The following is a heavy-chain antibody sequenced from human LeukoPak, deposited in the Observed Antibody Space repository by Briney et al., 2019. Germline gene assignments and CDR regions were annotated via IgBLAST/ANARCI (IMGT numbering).Heavy chain of an antibody. CDR2: IIPIFGTA. Sequence: ASVKVSCKASGGTFSSYAISWVRQAPGQGLEWMGGIIPIFGTANYAQKFQGRVTITTDESTSTAYMELSSLRSEDTAVHYCARGGLDAFDIWGQGTMVTVSS. J-gene: IGHJ3*02. V-gene: IGHV1-69*05. CDR3: ARGGLDAFDI. CDR1: GGTFSSYA. D-gene: IGHD3-16*01.